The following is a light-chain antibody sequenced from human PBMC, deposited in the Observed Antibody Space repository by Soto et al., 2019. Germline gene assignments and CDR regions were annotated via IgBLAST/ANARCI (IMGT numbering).Light chain of an antibody. CDR3: SSFAGNYWV. J-gene: IGLJ3*02. Sequence: QSALTQPPSASGSPGQSVTISCTGTSSDVGAYSHVCWYQQHPGKVPKLIIYEVSERPSGVPDRFSGSKSGNTASLTVSGLQAEDEADYYCSSFAGNYWVFGGGTKLTFL. CDR1: SSDVGAYSH. CDR2: EVS. V-gene: IGLV2-8*01.